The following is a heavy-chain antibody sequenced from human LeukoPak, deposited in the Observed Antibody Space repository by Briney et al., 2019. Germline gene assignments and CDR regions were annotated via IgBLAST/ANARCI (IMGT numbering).Heavy chain of an antibody. CDR3: SGRYGPGPV. CDR2: ILPDGRDT. Sequence: ASVKVSCKSSGYTFAAHHIHWVRQAPGQGLEWMGWILPDGRDTKYSQKFQDRMTLTTDTSTNTAYMELSRLIPDDTAVYYCSGRYGPGPVWGQGTLISASP. D-gene: IGHD3-10*01. J-gene: IGHJ4*02. CDR1: GYTFAAHH. V-gene: IGHV1-2*02.